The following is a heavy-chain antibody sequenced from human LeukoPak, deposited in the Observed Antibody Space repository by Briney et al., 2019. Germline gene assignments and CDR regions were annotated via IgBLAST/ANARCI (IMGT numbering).Heavy chain of an antibody. J-gene: IGHJ4*02. Sequence: PGRSLRLSCAASGFTFSSYGMHWVRQAPGKGLEWVAVIWYDGSNKYYADSVKGRFTISRDNSKNTLYLQMNSLRAEDTAVYYCAREYYYDSSGYSNPLGYWGQGTLVTVSS. D-gene: IGHD3-22*01. CDR2: IWYDGSNK. V-gene: IGHV3-33*01. CDR3: AREYYYDSSGYSNPLGY. CDR1: GFTFSSYG.